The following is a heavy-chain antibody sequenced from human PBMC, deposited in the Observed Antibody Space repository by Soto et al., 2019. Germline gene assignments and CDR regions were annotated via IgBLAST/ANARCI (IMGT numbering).Heavy chain of an antibody. Sequence: SETLSVTCTVSGGSVSSGSYYWSWIRQPPGKGLECIGYIYYSGSTNYNPSLKSRVTISVDTSKNQFSLKLSSVTAADTAVYYCARDPKLWFRELYYGMDVWGQGTTVTVSS. J-gene: IGHJ6*02. CDR3: ARDPKLWFRELYYGMDV. CDR2: IYYSGST. V-gene: IGHV4-61*01. CDR1: GGSVSSGSYY. D-gene: IGHD3-10*01.